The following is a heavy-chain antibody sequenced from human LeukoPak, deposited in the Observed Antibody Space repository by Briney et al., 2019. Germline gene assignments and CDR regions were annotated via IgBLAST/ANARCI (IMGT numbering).Heavy chain of an antibody. V-gene: IGHV3-23*01. D-gene: IGHD1-26*01. J-gene: IGHJ2*01. Sequence: GGSLRLSCAASGVTLSSYAMSWARQAPGKGLEWVSGISSSGSGGNTYYADSVKGRFTISRDSSKNTLFLHMNTLRAEDTAIYYCANDRTVGASYWCFDLWGRGALVTVSS. CDR1: GVTLSSYA. CDR2: ISSSGSGGNT. CDR3: ANDRTVGASYWCFDL.